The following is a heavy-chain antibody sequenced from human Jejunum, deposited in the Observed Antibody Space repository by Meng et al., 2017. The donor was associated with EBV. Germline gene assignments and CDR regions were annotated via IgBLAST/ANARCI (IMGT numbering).Heavy chain of an antibody. CDR3: ARYGSGYFPALWY. CDR1: GDSISSSNW. Sequence: QVHLKGSAPGLVKPSGTRSLTCAVSGDSISSSNWWSWVRQPPGKGLEWIGEIYHSGSTNYNPSLKSRVTISVDKSKNQFSLKLSSVTAADTAVYYCARYGSGYFPALWYWGQGTLVTVSS. D-gene: IGHD3-3*01. V-gene: IGHV4-4*02. J-gene: IGHJ4*02. CDR2: IYHSGST.